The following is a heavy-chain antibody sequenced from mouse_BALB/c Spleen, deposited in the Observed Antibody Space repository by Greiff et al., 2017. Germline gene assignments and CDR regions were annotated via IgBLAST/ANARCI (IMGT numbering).Heavy chain of an antibody. D-gene: IGHD1-2*01. CDR1: GFAFSSYD. Sequence: EVQRVESGGGLVKPGGSLKLSCAASGFAFSSYDMSWVRQTPEKRLEWVAYISSGGGSTYYPDTVKGRFTISRDNAKNTLYLQMSSLKSEDTAMYYCARLYYGLDYWGQGTTLTVSS. CDR3: ARLYYGLDY. J-gene: IGHJ2*01. V-gene: IGHV5-12-1*01. CDR2: ISSGGGST.